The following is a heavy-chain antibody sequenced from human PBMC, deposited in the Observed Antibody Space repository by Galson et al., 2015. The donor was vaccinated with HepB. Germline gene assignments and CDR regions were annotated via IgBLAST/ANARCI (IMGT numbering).Heavy chain of an antibody. D-gene: IGHD4-11*01. CDR3: GRDPHGSNWAQYFQH. CDR2: INQDGSEK. CDR1: GFTFTYYA. V-gene: IGHV3-7*01. J-gene: IGHJ1*01. Sequence: SLRLSCAASGFTFTYYATSWVRQAPGKGLEWVAYINQDGSEKYSVDSVKGRFTISRDNAKSSLYLQMNSLRAEDTAVYYCGRDPHGSNWAQYFQHWGQGTLVTVSS.